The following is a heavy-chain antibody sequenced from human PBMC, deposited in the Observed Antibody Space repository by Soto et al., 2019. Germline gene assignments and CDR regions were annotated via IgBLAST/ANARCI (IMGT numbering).Heavy chain of an antibody. Sequence: QVQLVESGGGVVQPGRSLRLSCAASGLIFSSYNIHWVRQAPGRGLEWVAVTTLHGVNNYNADSVKGRFTISRDASKKTVYLQMNSLTTEDSAVYFCARETDGLDVWGQGTTVTVSS. V-gene: IGHV3-30-3*01. CDR3: ARETDGLDV. J-gene: IGHJ6*02. CDR1: GLIFSSYN. CDR2: TTLHGVNN.